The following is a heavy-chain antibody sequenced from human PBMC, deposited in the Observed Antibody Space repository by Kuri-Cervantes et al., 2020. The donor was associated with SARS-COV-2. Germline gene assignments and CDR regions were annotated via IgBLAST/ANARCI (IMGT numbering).Heavy chain of an antibody. J-gene: IGHJ4*02. CDR3: VRGSPNYDFWSGQTLLDY. CDR1: GGSISSSSYY. CDR2: IYYSGST. Sequence: SETLSHTCTVSGGSISSSSYYWGWIRQPPGKGLEWIGSIYYSGSTYYNPSLKSRVSISVDTSNNQFSLNLFSVTAADTAMYYCVRGSPNYDFWSGQTLLDYWGQGTLVTVSS. V-gene: IGHV4-39*07. D-gene: IGHD3-3*01.